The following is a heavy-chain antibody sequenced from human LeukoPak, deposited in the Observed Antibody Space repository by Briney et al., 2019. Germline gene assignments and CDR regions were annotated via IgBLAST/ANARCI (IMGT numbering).Heavy chain of an antibody. CDR2: IRSKAYGCTT. J-gene: IGHJ4*02. CDR1: GFTFGDYA. CDR3: TRAGAVAGVFDY. Sequence: GGSLRLSCTAYGFTFGDYAMSWVRQAPGKGLEWVGFIRSKAYGCTTEYAASVKGRFTISRDDSKSIAYLQMNSLKTEDTAVYYCTRAGAVAGVFDYWGQGTLVTVSS. V-gene: IGHV3-49*04. D-gene: IGHD6-19*01.